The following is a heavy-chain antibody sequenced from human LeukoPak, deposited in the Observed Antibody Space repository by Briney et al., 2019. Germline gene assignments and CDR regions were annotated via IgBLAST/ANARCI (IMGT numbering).Heavy chain of an antibody. CDR1: GFTFSSYG. CDR2: IWYGGSNK. Sequence: PGGSLRLSCAASGFTFSSYGMHWVRQAPGKGLEWVAVIWYGGSNKYYADSVKGRFTISRDNSKNTLYLQMNSLRAEDAAVYYCAKGGGWVTARPHYYYGMDVWGQGTTVTVSS. CDR3: AKGGGWVTARPHYYYGMDV. D-gene: IGHD2-21*02. V-gene: IGHV3-30*02. J-gene: IGHJ6*02.